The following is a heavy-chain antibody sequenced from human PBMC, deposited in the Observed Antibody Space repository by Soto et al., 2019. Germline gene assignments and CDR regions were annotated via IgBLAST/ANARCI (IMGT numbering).Heavy chain of an antibody. V-gene: IGHV3-7*03. CDR1: GFTFSTYW. CDR2: IKEDGSVK. Sequence: GGSLRLSCAASGFTFSTYWMSWVRQAPGKGLEWVADIKEDGSVKKYVDSVKGRFTISRDNARNSVYLQMNSLRVEDTAVYYCAKDFPIAAAPYYYYYGMDVWGQGTTVTVPS. J-gene: IGHJ6*02. CDR3: AKDFPIAAAPYYYYYGMDV. D-gene: IGHD6-13*01.